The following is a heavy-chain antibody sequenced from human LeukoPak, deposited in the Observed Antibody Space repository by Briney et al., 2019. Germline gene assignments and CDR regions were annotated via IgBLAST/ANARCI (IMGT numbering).Heavy chain of an antibody. Sequence: SVKVSCKASGGTFRSAAMSWVRQAPGQGLEWVGHIILMFGTTTYAQKFQGRVTITADESTRTVHMELNSLTSDDTAIYYCARDEHKGSATFNYWGQGTLVIVSS. CDR1: GGTFRSAA. CDR3: ARDEHKGSATFNY. CDR2: IILMFGTT. J-gene: IGHJ4*02. V-gene: IGHV1-69*13. D-gene: IGHD3-10*01.